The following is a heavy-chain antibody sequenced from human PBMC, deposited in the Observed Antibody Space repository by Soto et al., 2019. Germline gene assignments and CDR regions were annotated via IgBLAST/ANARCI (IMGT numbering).Heavy chain of an antibody. CDR1: GYTFTSYP. J-gene: IGHJ6*01. CDR3: ATRGRSLGYYDGIDV. Sequence: ASVKVSCKASGYTFTSYPMHWVRQAPGQRLEWMGWINAGNGNTKYSQKFQGRVTITRDTFASTAHMELSSLRSEDTAVYYCATRGRSLGYYDGIDVRVQGTTVTVSA. V-gene: IGHV1-3*01. D-gene: IGHD3-10*01. CDR2: INAGNGNT.